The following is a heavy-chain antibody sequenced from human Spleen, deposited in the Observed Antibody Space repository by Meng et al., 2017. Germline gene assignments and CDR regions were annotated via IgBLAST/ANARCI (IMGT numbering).Heavy chain of an antibody. Sequence: HVPLQESVPGLVKLPQTLSLTCTCSRGFIISVCYYWSWIRQHPGKGLEWIGYIYYSGSTYNNPSLKSRVTISVDTSKNQFSLKLSSVTAADTAVYYCARAEGLRLGEFHWFDPWGQGTLVTVSS. CDR1: RGFIISVCYY. J-gene: IGHJ5*02. V-gene: IGHV4-31*03. D-gene: IGHD3-16*01. CDR2: IYYSGST. CDR3: ARAEGLRLGEFHWFDP.